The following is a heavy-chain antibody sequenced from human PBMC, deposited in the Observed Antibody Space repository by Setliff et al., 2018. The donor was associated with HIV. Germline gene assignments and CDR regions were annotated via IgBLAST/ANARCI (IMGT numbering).Heavy chain of an antibody. CDR2: IDWDDDK. V-gene: IGHV2-70*04. Sequence: ESGPTMVNPTQTLQLTCTFSVFSLATSGLRVSWIRQPPCKALEWLARIDWDDDKIYNTSLKTRVTISKDTSKNQVVLTVTDVDPVDTATYYCALSTSIYYYFDNWGQGTLVTVTS. J-gene: IGHJ4*02. D-gene: IGHD6-6*01. CDR3: ALSTSIYYYFDN. CDR1: VFSLATSGLR.